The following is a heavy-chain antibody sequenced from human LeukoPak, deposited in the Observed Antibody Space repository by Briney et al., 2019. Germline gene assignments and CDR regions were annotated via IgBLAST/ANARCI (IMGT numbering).Heavy chain of an antibody. J-gene: IGHJ5*02. CDR3: AKDLKNRRSMITFGGVIVNP. CDR1: GFTFSSYA. Sequence: GGSLRLSRAASGFTFSSYAMSWVRQAPGKGLEWVSAISGSGGSTYYADSVKGRFTISRDNSKNTLYLQMNSLRAEDTAVYYCAKDLKNRRSMITFGGVIVNPWGQGTLVTVSS. CDR2: ISGSGGST. D-gene: IGHD3-16*02. V-gene: IGHV3-23*01.